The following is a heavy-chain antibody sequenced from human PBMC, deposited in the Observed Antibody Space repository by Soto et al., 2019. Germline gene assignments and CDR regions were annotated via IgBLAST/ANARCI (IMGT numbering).Heavy chain of an antibody. CDR2: IYYSGSS. Sequence: PSETLSLTCPVSGASIRSYYWSWIRQPPGKGLEYIGYIYYSGSSIYNPSLKNRVTISTMSNNKFSLELSSVTAADTAVYYCTRGLFSGSSYSGSWYYFDSWGQGTMVTVSS. D-gene: IGHD1-26*01. J-gene: IGHJ4*02. V-gene: IGHV4-59*12. CDR3: TRGLFSGSSYSGSWYYFDS. CDR1: GASIRSYY.